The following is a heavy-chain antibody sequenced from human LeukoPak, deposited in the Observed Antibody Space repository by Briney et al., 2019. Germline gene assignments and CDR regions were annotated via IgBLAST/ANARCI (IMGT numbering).Heavy chain of an antibody. CDR2: IIPIFGTA. J-gene: IGHJ6*04. D-gene: IGHD5-18*01. Sequence: PGSSVKVSYKASGGTFSSYAISWARQAPGQGLEWMGGIIPIFGTANYAQKFQGRVTITADESTSTAYMELSSLRSEDTAVYYCASVRREIGAMVAYYYYGMDVWGKGTTVTVSS. CDR3: ASVRREIGAMVAYYYYGMDV. CDR1: GGTFSSYA. V-gene: IGHV1-69*01.